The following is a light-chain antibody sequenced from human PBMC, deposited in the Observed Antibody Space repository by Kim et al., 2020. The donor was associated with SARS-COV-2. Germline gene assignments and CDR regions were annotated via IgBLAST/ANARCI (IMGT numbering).Light chain of an antibody. V-gene: IGKV3-11*01. Sequence: EIVLTQSPATLSLSPGERATLSCRASQSVKIYLAWYQQKPGQAPRLLIYDTSNRATGIPARFSGSGARTDFTLTISSLEPEDFAIYYCQQRYNWPPLTFGGGTKVDIK. CDR3: QQRYNWPPLT. CDR2: DTS. CDR1: QSVKIY. J-gene: IGKJ4*01.